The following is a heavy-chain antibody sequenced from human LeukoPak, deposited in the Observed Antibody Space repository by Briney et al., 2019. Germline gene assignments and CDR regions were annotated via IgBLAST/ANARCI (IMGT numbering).Heavy chain of an antibody. CDR3: ARQANSAFDY. V-gene: IGHV6-1*01. CDR2: TYYTSTWYR. J-gene: IGHJ4*02. D-gene: IGHD1/OR15-1a*01. Sequence: SQTLSLTCAISGNSVSSNTVAWNWIRQSPSRGLEWLGRTYYTSTWYRHCVVSVQSRITINPDTSKNHFSLQLNSVTPEDTAVYYCARQANSAFDYWGQGTLVTVSS. CDR1: GNSVSSNTVA.